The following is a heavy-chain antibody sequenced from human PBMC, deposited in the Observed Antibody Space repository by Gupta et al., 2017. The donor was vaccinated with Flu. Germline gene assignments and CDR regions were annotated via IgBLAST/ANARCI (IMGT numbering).Heavy chain of an antibody. CDR1: GFTFSSYS. Sequence: EVQLVESGGGLVKPGGSLRLSCAASGFTFSSYSMNWVRRAPGKGLEWVSSISSSSSYIYYADSVKGRFTISRDNAKNSLYLQMNSLRAEDTAVYYCARVWAAAGTWDYYYGMDVWGQGTTVTVSS. D-gene: IGHD6-13*01. CDR2: ISSSSSYI. J-gene: IGHJ6*02. V-gene: IGHV3-21*01. CDR3: ARVWAAAGTWDYYYGMDV.